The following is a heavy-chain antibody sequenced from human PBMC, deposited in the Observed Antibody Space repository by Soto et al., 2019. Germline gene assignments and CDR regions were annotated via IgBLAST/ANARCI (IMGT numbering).Heavy chain of an antibody. CDR3: AKDGDYGDYGPRVVDY. CDR1: GFTFSSYG. J-gene: IGHJ4*02. CDR2: ISYDGSNK. V-gene: IGHV3-30*18. D-gene: IGHD4-17*01. Sequence: PGGSLRLSCAASGFTFSSYGMHWVRQAPGKGLEWVAVISYDGSNKYYADSVKGRFTISRDNSKNTLYLQMNSLRAEDTAVYYCAKDGDYGDYGPRVVDYWGQGTLVTVSS.